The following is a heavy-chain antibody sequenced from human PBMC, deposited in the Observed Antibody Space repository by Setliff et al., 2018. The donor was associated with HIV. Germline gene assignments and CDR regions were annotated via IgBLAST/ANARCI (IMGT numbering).Heavy chain of an antibody. CDR1: GGSISGHY. CDR3: AKLSHVDTSLGTTHHHFDF. CDR2: IYYTGRDT. V-gene: IGHV4-59*11. J-gene: IGHJ2*01. D-gene: IGHD5-18*01. Sequence: SETLSLTCTVSGGSISGHYWSWIRQTPGKGLEFIAYIYYTGRDTNYNPSLKSRVTLSVDTSKNQLSLTLRSVSAADTAVYYCAKLSHVDTSLGTTHHHFDFWGRGTLVTVSS.